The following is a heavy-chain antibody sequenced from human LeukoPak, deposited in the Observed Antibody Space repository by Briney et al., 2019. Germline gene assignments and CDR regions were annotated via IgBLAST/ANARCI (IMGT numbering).Heavy chain of an antibody. J-gene: IGHJ4*02. CDR1: GGSFSGYY. CDR2: TNHSGST. V-gene: IGHV4-34*01. CDR3: ARGRDIVVVPAAIEYFDY. D-gene: IGHD2-2*01. Sequence: SETLSLTCAVYGGSFSGYYWSWIRQPPGKGLEWIGETNHSGSTNYNPSLKSRVTISVDTSKNQFSLKLSSVTAADTAVYYCARGRDIVVVPAAIEYFDYWGQGTLVTVSS.